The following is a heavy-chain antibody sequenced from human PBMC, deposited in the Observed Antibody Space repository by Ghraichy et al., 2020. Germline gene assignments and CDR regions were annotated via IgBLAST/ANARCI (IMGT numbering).Heavy chain of an antibody. D-gene: IGHD3-3*01. V-gene: IGHV4-39*01. CDR3: ARYPRDQEVFGVVIMGFDP. CDR1: GGSISSSSYY. Sequence: SETLSLTCTVSGGSISSSSYYWGWIRQPPGKGLEWIGSIYYSGSTYYNPSLKSRVTISVDTSKNQFSLKLSSVTAADTAVYYCARYPRDQEVFGVVIMGFDPWGQGTLVTVSS. J-gene: IGHJ5*02. CDR2: IYYSGST.